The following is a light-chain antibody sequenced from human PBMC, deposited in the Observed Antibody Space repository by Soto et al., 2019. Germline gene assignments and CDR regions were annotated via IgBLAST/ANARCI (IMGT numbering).Light chain of an antibody. J-gene: IGKJ3*01. CDR3: QERNSYT. CDR2: DAS. V-gene: IGKV1-9*01. CDR1: QGISSY. Sequence: DIQLTQSPSFLSASVGDRVTITCRASQGISSYLAWYQQKPRKAPNLLIYDASTLQSGVPSRFSGSGSGTEFTLTISYLQPEDFATYYCQERNSYTCGPGTKVDIK.